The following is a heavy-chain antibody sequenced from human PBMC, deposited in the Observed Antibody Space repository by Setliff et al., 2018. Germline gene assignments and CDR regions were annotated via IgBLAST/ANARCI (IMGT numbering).Heavy chain of an antibody. CDR2: INHSGST. CDR3: TVYNTGSSKDHY. V-gene: IGHV4-34*01. CDR1: GGSFSTYY. D-gene: IGHD2-8*02. J-gene: IGHJ4*02. Sequence: SETLSLTCAVYGGSFSTYYWIRIRQPPGKGLEWIGEINHSGSTNYNPSLKSRVTISVDTSKNQFSLKLSSVTAADTALYYCTVYNTGSSKDHYWGQGTPVTVPQ.